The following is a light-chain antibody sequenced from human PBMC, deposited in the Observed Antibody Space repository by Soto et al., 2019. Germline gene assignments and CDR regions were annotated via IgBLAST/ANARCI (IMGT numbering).Light chain of an antibody. J-gene: IGKJ1*01. V-gene: IGKV3-20*01. CDR3: HHYET. CDR2: GAS. Sequence: VLTQSPGTLSLSPGERATLSCRASQSVSSSYLAWYQQKPGQAPRLLIYGASSRATGIPDRFSGSGSGTDFTLTISRLEPEDFAVYYCHHYETFGQGTKVEVK. CDR1: QSVSSSY.